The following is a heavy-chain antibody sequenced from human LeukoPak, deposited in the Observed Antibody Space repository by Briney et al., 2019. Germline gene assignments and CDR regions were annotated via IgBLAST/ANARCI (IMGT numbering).Heavy chain of an antibody. J-gene: IGHJ4*02. V-gene: IGHV3-7*03. CDR3: AKDLRVRERWFDY. CDR2: IKQDGSEK. Sequence: GGSLRLSCAASGFTFSSYWMSWVRQAPGKGLEWVANIKQDGSEKYYVDSVKGRFTISRDNAKDSLYLQMNSLRAEDTAVYYCAKDLRVRERWFDYWGQGTLVTVSS. D-gene: IGHD1-26*01. CDR1: GFTFSSYW.